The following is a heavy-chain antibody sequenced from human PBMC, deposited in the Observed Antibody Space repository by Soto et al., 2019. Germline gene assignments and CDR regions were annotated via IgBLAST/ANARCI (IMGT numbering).Heavy chain of an antibody. CDR3: ATADDILTGYTFDY. V-gene: IGHV3-23*01. CDR1: GFTFSSYA. D-gene: IGHD3-9*01. Sequence: GGSLRLSCAASGFTFSSYAMSWVRQAPGKGLEWVSAISGSGGSTYYADSVKGRFTISRDNSKNTLCLQMNSLRAEDTAVYYCATADDILTGYTFDYWGQGTLVTVSS. J-gene: IGHJ4*02. CDR2: ISGSGGST.